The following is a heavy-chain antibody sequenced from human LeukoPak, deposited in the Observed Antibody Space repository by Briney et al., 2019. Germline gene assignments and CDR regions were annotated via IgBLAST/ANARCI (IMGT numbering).Heavy chain of an antibody. CDR1: GGSFSGYY. CDR3: ARKDYDILTGYYNVEY. CDR2: INHSGST. Sequence: SETLSLTCAVYGGSFSGYYWSWIRQPPGKGLEWIGEINHSGSTNYNPSLKSRVTISVDTSKNQFSLKLSSVTAADTAVYYCARKDYDILTGYYNVEYWGQGTLVTVSS. D-gene: IGHD3-9*01. V-gene: IGHV4-34*01. J-gene: IGHJ4*02.